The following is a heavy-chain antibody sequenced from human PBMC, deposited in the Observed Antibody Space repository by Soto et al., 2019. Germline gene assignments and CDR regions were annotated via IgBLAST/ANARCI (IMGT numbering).Heavy chain of an antibody. D-gene: IGHD3-9*01. CDR2: MNPNSGNT. Sequence: ASVKVSCKASGYTFTSYDINWVRQANGQGLEWMGWMNPNSGNTGYAQKFQGRVTMTRNTSISTAYMELSSLRSEDTAVYYCARGDYDILTGYFDAFDIWGQGTMVTVSS. CDR3: ARGDYDILTGYFDAFDI. V-gene: IGHV1-8*01. J-gene: IGHJ3*02. CDR1: GYTFTSYD.